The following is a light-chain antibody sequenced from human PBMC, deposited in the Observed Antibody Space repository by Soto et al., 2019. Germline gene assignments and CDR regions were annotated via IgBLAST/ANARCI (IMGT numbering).Light chain of an antibody. CDR2: ETS. V-gene: IGLV2-23*01. Sequence: QSALTQPASVSGSPGQSVTISCTGTSSDFGCYKFVSWYQHHPGKVPKVIIYETSKRRSGVSDRFSGSKSGNTASLTISGLQAEDEADYYCFSFTSTNTHVFGSGTKVTVL. J-gene: IGLJ1*01. CDR3: FSFTSTNTHV. CDR1: SSDFGCYKF.